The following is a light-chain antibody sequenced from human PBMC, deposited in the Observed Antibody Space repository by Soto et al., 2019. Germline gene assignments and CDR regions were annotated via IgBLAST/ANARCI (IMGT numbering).Light chain of an antibody. Sequence: EIMMTQSPATLSVSTGERATLSCRASQSVRSSLAWYQQKPGQPPRLLIYGASTRATGFPARFSGSGSGTEFTLTISSLQSEDFAVYYCQQYNNWWTFGQGTKVEIK. J-gene: IGKJ1*01. V-gene: IGKV3-15*01. CDR1: QSVRSS. CDR2: GAS. CDR3: QQYNNWWT.